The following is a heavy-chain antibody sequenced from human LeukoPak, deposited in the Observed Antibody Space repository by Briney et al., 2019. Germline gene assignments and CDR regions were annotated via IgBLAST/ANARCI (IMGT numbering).Heavy chain of an antibody. J-gene: IGHJ3*02. CDR3: ARDWVVPAALNADAFDI. CDR1: GFTFSSYA. Sequence: PGGSLRLSCAASGFTFSSYAMSWVRQAPGKGLEWVSAISGSGGSTYYADSVKGRFTISRDNSKNTLYLQMNSLRADDTAVYYCARDWVVPAALNADAFDIWGQGTMVTVSS. V-gene: IGHV3-23*01. CDR2: ISGSGGST. D-gene: IGHD2-2*01.